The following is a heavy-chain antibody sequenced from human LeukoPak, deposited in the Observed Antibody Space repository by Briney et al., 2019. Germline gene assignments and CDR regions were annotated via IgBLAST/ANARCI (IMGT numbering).Heavy chain of an antibody. CDR1: GFTFSRYA. V-gene: IGHV3-23*01. CDR2: IFDSGYST. Sequence: GGALRLSCAASGFTFSRYAMSWVRQARGKGGEGVAGIFDSGYSTYYPNSVKGRFTISRHHSNNTLYLQMNSLRPEDTAVYYCAKEGEDIVVVPAAYFDYWGQGTLVTVSS. CDR3: AKEGEDIVVVPAAYFDY. J-gene: IGHJ4*02. D-gene: IGHD2-2*01.